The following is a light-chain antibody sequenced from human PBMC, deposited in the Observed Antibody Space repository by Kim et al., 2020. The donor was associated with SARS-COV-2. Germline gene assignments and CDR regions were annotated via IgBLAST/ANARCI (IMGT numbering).Light chain of an antibody. CDR2: DAS. CDR3: QQRSNWPPT. CDR1: QSVSSY. V-gene: IGKV3-11*01. J-gene: IGKJ4*01. Sequence: LSPGERATLSCRASQSVSSYLAWYQQRPGQAPRLLIYDASSRATGIPARFSGSGSGIDFTLTISSLEPEDFAVYYCQQRSNWPPTFGGGTKVDIK.